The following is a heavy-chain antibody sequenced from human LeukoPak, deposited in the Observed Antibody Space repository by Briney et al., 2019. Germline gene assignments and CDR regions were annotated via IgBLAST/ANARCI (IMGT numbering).Heavy chain of an antibody. CDR3: ARGPSDCSGGSCYRFDY. D-gene: IGHD2-15*01. J-gene: IGHJ4*02. CDR1: GGSFSGYY. Sequence: SETLSLTCAVYGGSFSGYYWSWIRQPPGKGLEWIGEINHSGSTTYNPSLKSRVTISVDTSKNQFSLKLSSVTAADTAVYYCARGPSDCSGGSCYRFDYWGQGTLVTVSS. CDR2: INHSGST. V-gene: IGHV4-34*01.